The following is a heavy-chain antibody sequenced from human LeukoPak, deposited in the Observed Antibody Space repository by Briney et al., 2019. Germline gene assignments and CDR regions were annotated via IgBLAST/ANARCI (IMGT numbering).Heavy chain of an antibody. CDR2: ISGSGGST. J-gene: IGHJ4*02. D-gene: IGHD3-22*01. V-gene: IGHV3-23*01. CDR3: AKDFDVYDSSGTNFDY. CDR1: GFTFSSYA. Sequence: PGGSLRLSCAASGFTFSSYAMSWVRQAPGKGLEWVSAISGSGGSTYYADSVKGRFTISRDNSKNTLYLRMNSLRAEDTAVYYCAKDFDVYDSSGTNFDYWGQGTLVTVSS.